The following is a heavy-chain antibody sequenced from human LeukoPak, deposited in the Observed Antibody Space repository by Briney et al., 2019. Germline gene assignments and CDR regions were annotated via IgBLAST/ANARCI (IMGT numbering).Heavy chain of an antibody. CDR1: GFTFNNYA. CDR2: ISGSGTTI. J-gene: IGHJ4*02. Sequence: PGGSLRLSCVASGFTFNNYAMTWVRQAPGKGLEWVSYISGSGTTIYYADSVKGRFTISRDNAKNSLYLQMNSLRAEDTAVYYCARVGNFDYWGQGTLVTVSS. CDR3: ARVGNFDY. V-gene: IGHV3-48*03.